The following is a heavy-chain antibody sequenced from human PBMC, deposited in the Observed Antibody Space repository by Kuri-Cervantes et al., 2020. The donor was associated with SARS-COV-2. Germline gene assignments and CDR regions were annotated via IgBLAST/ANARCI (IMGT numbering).Heavy chain of an antibody. Sequence: GESLKISCAASGFTFDDYAMHWVRQAPGKGLEWVALISYDGNNKFYADSVKGRFTISRDNSKNTLYLQMNSLRAEDTAVYYCAKDQHGIVVVVAAIDYWGQGALVTVSS. CDR1: GFTFDDYA. D-gene: IGHD2-15*01. J-gene: IGHJ4*02. CDR2: ISYDGNNK. CDR3: AKDQHGIVVVVAAIDY. V-gene: IGHV3-30*18.